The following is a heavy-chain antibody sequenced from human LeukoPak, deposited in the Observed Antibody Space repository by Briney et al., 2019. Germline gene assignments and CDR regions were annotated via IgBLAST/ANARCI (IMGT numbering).Heavy chain of an antibody. J-gene: IGHJ3*02. D-gene: IGHD3-9*01. Sequence: SETLSLTCAVYGGSFSGYYWSWIRQPPGKGLEWIGEINHSGSTNYNPSLKSRVTISVDTSKNQFSLKLSSVTAADTAVYYCARDSIYYDILTGYPRRGAFDIWGQGTMVTVSS. V-gene: IGHV4-34*01. CDR1: GGSFSGYY. CDR3: ARDSIYYDILTGYPRRGAFDI. CDR2: INHSGST.